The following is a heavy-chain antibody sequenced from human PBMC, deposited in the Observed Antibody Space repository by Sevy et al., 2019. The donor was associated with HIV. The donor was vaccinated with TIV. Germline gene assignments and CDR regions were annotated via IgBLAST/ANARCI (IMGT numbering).Heavy chain of an antibody. V-gene: IGHV3-23*01. CDR3: AKDTPYYCDSSGYYPPDY. CDR1: GFTFSSYA. Sequence: GGSLRLSCAASGFTFSSYAMSWVRQAPGKGLEWVSAISGSGGRTYYADSVKGRFTISRDNSKNTLYLQMNSLRAEDTNVYYCAKDTPYYCDSSGYYPPDYWGQGTLVTVSS. CDR2: ISGSGGRT. D-gene: IGHD3-22*01. J-gene: IGHJ4*02.